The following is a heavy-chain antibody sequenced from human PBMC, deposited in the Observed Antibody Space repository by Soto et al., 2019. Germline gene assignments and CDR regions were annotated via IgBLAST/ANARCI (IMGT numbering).Heavy chain of an antibody. CDR2: ISGGGVNT. V-gene: IGHV3-23*01. J-gene: IGHJ2*01. D-gene: IGHD7-27*01. Sequence: EMQLSESGGGFIQPGGSLRLSCAASGFDFDRHAINWVRQAPGEGLEWVSSISGGGVNTYSADSVKGRFTITRDTIKNTVFLQMNTLRVEDSAVYYCVMDQTGDLVWYFNLWGRGTLVTVSS. CDR3: VMDQTGDLVWYFNL. CDR1: GFDFDRHA.